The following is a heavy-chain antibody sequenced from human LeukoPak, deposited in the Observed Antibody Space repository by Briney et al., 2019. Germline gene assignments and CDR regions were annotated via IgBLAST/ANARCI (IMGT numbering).Heavy chain of an antibody. CDR2: ISYDGSNK. CDR3: ARVAQGYSYGYPLDY. D-gene: IGHD5-18*01. CDR1: GFTFSSYA. Sequence: GGSLRLSCAASGFTFSSYAMHWVRQAPGKGLEWVAVISYDGSNKYYADSVKGRFTISRDNSKNTLYLQMNSLRAEDTAVYYCARVAQGYSYGYPLDYWGQGTLVTVSS. J-gene: IGHJ4*02. V-gene: IGHV3-30-3*01.